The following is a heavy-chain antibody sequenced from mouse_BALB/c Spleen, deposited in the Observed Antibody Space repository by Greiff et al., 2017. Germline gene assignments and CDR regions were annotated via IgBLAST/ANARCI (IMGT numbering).Heavy chain of an antibody. CDR2: IYPGNVNT. Sequence: VQLQQSGPELVKPGASVRISCKASGYTFTSYYIHWVKQRPGQGLEWIGWIYPGNVNTKYNEKFKGKATLTADKSSSTAYMQLSSLTSEDSAVYFCARSGGYYFDYWGQGTTLTVSS. CDR1: GYTFTSYY. V-gene: IGHV1S56*01. CDR3: ARSGGYYFDY. J-gene: IGHJ2*01. D-gene: IGHD3-1*01.